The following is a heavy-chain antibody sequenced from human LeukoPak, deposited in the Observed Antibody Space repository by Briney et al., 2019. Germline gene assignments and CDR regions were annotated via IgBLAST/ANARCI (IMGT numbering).Heavy chain of an antibody. CDR1: GFTFSSYA. D-gene: IGHD2-2*01. J-gene: IGHJ4*02. V-gene: IGHV3-23*01. CDR2: ISGSGGST. Sequence: GGSLRLSCAASGFTFSSYAMSWVRQAPGKGLEWVSAISGSGGSTYYADSVKGRFTISRDNSKNTLYLQMNSLRAEDTAVYYCARDPYCSSTSPQGCLPGHDLFDYWGQGTLVTVSS. CDR3: ARDPYCSSTSPQGCLPGHDLFDY.